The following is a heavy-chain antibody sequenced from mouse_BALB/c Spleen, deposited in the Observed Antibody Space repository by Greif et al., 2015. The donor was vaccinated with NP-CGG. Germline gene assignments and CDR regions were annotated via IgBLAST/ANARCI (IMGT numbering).Heavy chain of an antibody. Sequence: LQQSGSELVRPGASVKLSCKASGYTFTSYWMHWVKQRLGQGLEWLGNIYPGSGSTNYDEKFKSKATLTVDTSSSTAYMQLSSLTSEDSAVYYCTRLGNYGYWGQGTTLTISS. V-gene: IGHV1S22*01. J-gene: IGHJ2*01. CDR3: TRLGNYGY. D-gene: IGHD2-1*01. CDR1: GYTFTSYW. CDR2: IYPGSGST.